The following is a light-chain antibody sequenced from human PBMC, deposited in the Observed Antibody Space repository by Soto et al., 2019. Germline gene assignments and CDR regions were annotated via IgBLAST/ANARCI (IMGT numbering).Light chain of an antibody. CDR3: LQHNSYPWT. CDR1: QNINAW. Sequence: DIHMTQSPSSLSVSVGDRVTITCRTSQNINAWLAWYQQRPGQAPKLLIYDASTVQSGVPSRFSGSGSGTEFTLTISSLQPEDFATYYCLQHNSYPWTFGQGTKVDIK. V-gene: IGKV1-5*01. J-gene: IGKJ1*01. CDR2: DAS.